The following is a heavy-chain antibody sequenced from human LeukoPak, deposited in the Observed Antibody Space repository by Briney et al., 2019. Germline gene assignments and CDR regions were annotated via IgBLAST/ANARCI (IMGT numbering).Heavy chain of an antibody. CDR1: GFTFNNYN. CDR2: ITSSGAYI. Sequence: GGSLRLSCAASGFTFNNYNMNWVRQAPGKALEWVSSITSSGAYIFYADSVKGRFTISRDNAKNTLYLQMNSLRAEDTAVYYCARAYMYEFDYWGQGTLVTVSS. D-gene: IGHD2-8*01. J-gene: IGHJ4*02. V-gene: IGHV3-21*01. CDR3: ARAYMYEFDY.